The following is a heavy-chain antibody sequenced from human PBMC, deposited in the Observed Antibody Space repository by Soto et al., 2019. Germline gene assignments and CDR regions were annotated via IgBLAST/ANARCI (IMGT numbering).Heavy chain of an antibody. J-gene: IGHJ6*02. Sequence: PSATLSLTCTVSGGSISSSSYYWGWIRQPPGKGLEWIGSIYYSGSTYYNPSLKSRVTISVDTSKNQFSLKLSSVTAADTAVYYCARLNGYCVSTGCHGYYGMDVWGQGTTVTVSS. D-gene: IGHD2-2*03. CDR2: IYYSGST. CDR1: GGSISSSSYY. V-gene: IGHV4-39*01. CDR3: ARLNGYCVSTGCHGYYGMDV.